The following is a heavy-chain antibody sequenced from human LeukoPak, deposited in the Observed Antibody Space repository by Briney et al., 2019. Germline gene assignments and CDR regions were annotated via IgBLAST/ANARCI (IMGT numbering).Heavy chain of an antibody. CDR1: GFTFSSYG. CDR3: SQASGVIRYFDWLSPGGYFDY. Sequence: PGRSLRLSCAASGFTFSSYGMHWVRQAPGKGLEWVAVISYDGSNKYYADSVKGRFTISRDNSKNTLYLQMNSLRAEDTAVYYCSQASGVIRYFDWLSPGGYFDYWGQGTLVTVSS. CDR2: ISYDGSNK. V-gene: IGHV3-30*18. J-gene: IGHJ4*02. D-gene: IGHD3-9*01.